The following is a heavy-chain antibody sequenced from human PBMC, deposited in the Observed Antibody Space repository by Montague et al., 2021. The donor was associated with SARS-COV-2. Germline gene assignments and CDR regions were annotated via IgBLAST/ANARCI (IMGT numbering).Heavy chain of an antibody. D-gene: IGHD3-10*01. J-gene: IGHJ6*02. Sequence: CLSLSFSASGFTFSSYDMHWVRQAPGKGLEWVAVIWYDGSNQYYVDSVKGRFTISRDNSKNTLYLQMNSLRAEDTAVYYCAREYSAPRWFGEYNRYGMDVWGQGTTVTVSS. CDR3: AREYSAPRWFGEYNRYGMDV. V-gene: IGHV3-33*08. CDR2: IWYDGSNQ. CDR1: GFTFSSYD.